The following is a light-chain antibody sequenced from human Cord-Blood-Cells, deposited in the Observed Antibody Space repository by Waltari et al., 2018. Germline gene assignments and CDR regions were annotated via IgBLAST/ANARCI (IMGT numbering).Light chain of an antibody. Sequence: EIVLTQSPATLSLSPGERATPSCRASQSVSSYLAWYQQKPGQAPRLLIYDASNRATGIPARFSGSGSGTDFTLTISSLEPEDFAVYYCQHERTFGQGTKLEIK. V-gene: IGKV3-11*01. CDR2: DAS. J-gene: IGKJ2*01. CDR3: QHERT. CDR1: QSVSSY.